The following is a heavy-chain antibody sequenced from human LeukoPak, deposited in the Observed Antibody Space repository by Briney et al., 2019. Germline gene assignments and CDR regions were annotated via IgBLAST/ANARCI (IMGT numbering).Heavy chain of an antibody. CDR2: ISAYNGNT. CDR3: ARDLRNYYGSGSDY. V-gene: IGHV1-18*01. CDR1: GYTFNSYG. Sequence: ASVKVSCKASGYTFNSYGISWVRQAPGQGLEWMGWISAYNGNTNYAQKLQGRVTMTTDTSTSTAYMELRSLRSDDTAVYYCARDLRNYYGSGSDYWGQGTLVTVSS. J-gene: IGHJ4*02. D-gene: IGHD3-10*01.